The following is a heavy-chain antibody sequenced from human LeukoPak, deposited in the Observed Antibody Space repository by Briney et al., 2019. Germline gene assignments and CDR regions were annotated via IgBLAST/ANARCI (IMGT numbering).Heavy chain of an antibody. Sequence: GGSLRLSCVASGFTVSSNYMSWVRQAPGKGLEWVSVIYSGGSTYYADSVKGRFTISRDNSKNTLYLQMNSLRAEDTAMYYCAREYSSSWYYFDYWGQGTLVTVSS. CDR2: IYSGGST. V-gene: IGHV3-53*01. J-gene: IGHJ4*02. CDR3: AREYSSSWYYFDY. CDR1: GFTVSSNY. D-gene: IGHD6-13*01.